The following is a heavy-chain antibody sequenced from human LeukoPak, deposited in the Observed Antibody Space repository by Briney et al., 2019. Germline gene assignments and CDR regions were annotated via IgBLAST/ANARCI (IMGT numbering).Heavy chain of an antibody. CDR1: GVSFYDYY. D-gene: IGHD2-21*02. J-gene: IGHJ4*02. CDR3: TRMTAGHDY. V-gene: IGHV4-34*01. CDR2: INHSGYT. Sequence: SETLSLTCAVSGVSFYDYYWSWVRQTPGKGLEWIGEINHSGYTNDSPSLKSRVTLSIDMSRKQFSLNLRSVTVADTGIYYCTRMTAGHDYWGQGTLVTVSS.